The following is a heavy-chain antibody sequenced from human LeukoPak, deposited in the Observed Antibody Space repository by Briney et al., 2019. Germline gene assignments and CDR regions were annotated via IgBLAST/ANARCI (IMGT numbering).Heavy chain of an antibody. V-gene: IGHV3-66*02. CDR3: ARDLGLQYYFDY. D-gene: IGHD4-4*01. Sequence: GGSLRLSCAASGFTVSSNYMSWVRQAPGKGLEWVSVIYSGGSTYYADSVKGRFTISRDNSKNTLYLQMNSLRAEDTAVYYCARDLGLQYYFDYWGQGTLVTVSS. J-gene: IGHJ4*02. CDR1: GFTVSSNY. CDR2: IYSGGST.